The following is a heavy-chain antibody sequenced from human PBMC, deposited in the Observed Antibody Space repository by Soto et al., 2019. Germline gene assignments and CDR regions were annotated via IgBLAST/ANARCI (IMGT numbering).Heavy chain of an antibody. D-gene: IGHD5-12*01. CDR1: GGTFSSYA. J-gene: IGHJ5*02. V-gene: IGHV1-69*13. CDR3: ARVPHIVATISPPYNWFDP. CDR2: IIPIFGTA. Sequence: SVKVSCKASGGTFSSYAISWVRQAPGQGLEWMGGIIPIFGTANYAQKFQGRVTITADESTSTAYMELSSLRSEDTAVYYCARVPHIVATISPPYNWFDPWGQATLVTVSS.